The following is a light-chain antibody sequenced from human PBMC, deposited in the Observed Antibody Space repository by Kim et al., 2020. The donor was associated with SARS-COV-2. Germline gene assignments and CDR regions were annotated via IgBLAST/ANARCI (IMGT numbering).Light chain of an antibody. CDR2: EVS. Sequence: GQSVTISCTGTSSDVGTHNYVSWYQHHPGKAPKLMIFEVSERPSGVPDRFSGSKSGNTASLTVSGLQAEDEADYYCSSYAGKNDVVFGGGTQLTVL. CDR3: SSYAGKNDVV. CDR1: SSDVGTHNY. V-gene: IGLV2-8*01. J-gene: IGLJ3*02.